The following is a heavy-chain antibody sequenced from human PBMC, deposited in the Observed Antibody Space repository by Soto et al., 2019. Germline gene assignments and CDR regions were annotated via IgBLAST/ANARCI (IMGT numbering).Heavy chain of an antibody. CDR3: EGRDDPFHV. CDR1: GFTFSNYG. CDR2: IWHDGSQK. J-gene: IGHJ3*01. V-gene: IGHV3-33*01. Sequence: QVQLVESGGGVVQPGTSLRLSCVATGFTFSNYGIHWVRQAPGRGLEWVAVIWHDGSQKYLADSVRGRFTISRDNSKNTAYLQMNSLGVEDTAVYYCEGRDDPFHVWGQGTMVTVSS.